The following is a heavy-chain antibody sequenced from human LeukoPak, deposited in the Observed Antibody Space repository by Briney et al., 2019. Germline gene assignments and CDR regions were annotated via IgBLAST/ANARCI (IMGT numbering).Heavy chain of an antibody. J-gene: IGHJ4*02. CDR1: GGSINSTSNY. D-gene: IGHD1-26*01. V-gene: IGHV4-39*07. CDR2: IYYSGST. CDR3: ARDHSGSYFFFDY. Sequence: TSETLSLTCTVSGGSINSTSNYWGWIRQPPGKGLEWIGSIYYSGSTSYNPSLKSRVTISVDTSKNQFSLKLSSVTAADTAVYYCARDHSGSYFFFDYWGQGTLVTVSS.